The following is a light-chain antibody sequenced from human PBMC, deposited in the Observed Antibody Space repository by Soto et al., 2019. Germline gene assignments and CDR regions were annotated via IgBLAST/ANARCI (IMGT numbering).Light chain of an antibody. CDR3: QQYDSYSYT. Sequence: DVQLIQSPSTLSASIGDRVTITCRVSQPIRDWVAWYQQKPGKAPKLLIYDATSSDSGVPSRFSGSGSETEFTLTISSLQPGDFATYYCQQYDSYSYTFGQGTRVEL. J-gene: IGKJ1*01. V-gene: IGKV1-5*01. CDR1: QPIRDW. CDR2: DAT.